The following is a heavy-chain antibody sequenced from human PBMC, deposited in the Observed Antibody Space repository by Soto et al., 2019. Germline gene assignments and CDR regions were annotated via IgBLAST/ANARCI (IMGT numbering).Heavy chain of an antibody. J-gene: IGHJ4*02. CDR1: GFTFSSYW. V-gene: IGHV3-74*01. CDR2: INSDGSST. D-gene: IGHD1-1*01. CDR3: AKDQAWKSPDFDY. Sequence: PGGSLRLSCAASGFTFSSYWMHWVRQAPGKGLVWVSRINSDGSSTSYADSVKGRFTISRDNAKNTLYLQMNSLRAEDTAVYYCAKDQAWKSPDFDYWGQGTLVTVSS.